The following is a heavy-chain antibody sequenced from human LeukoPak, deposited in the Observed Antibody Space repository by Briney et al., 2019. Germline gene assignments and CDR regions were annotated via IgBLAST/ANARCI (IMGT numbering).Heavy chain of an antibody. CDR2: ILDNGDST. V-gene: IGHV3-23*01. CDR1: GFTLRSYA. D-gene: IGHD3-16*01. J-gene: IGHJ6*03. Sequence: PGRSLILSCAASGFTLRSYAMSWVRPPHGRGLEWVSGILDNGDSTYYATSVKGRFTISRDNSKNTLYLQMNSLRADDTAVYYCAKLGGQEVQNYCVGVCGKGTTVAVSS. CDR3: AKLGGQEVQNYCVGV.